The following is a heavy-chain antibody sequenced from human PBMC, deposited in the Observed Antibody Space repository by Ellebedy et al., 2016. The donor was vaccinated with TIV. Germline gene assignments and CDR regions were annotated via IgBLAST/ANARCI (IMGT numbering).Heavy chain of an antibody. J-gene: IGHJ4*02. CDR2: TRNKANSYTT. CDR3: ARGSFDY. Sequence: GESLKISCAASGFTFSDHYMDWVRQAPGKGLEWVGRTRNKANSYTTEYAASVKGRFTISRDDSKNSLYLQMNSLKTEDTAVYYCARGSFDYWGQGTLVTVSS. CDR1: GFTFSDHY. V-gene: IGHV3-72*01.